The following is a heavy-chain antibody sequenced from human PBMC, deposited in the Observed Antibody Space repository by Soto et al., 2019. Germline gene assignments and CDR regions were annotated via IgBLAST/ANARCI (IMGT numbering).Heavy chain of an antibody. Sequence: PSETLSLTCTVSGGSISSRNYYWGWVRQPPGKGLEWIGSIFYSGSTYYNPSLKSRVTISVDTSKNQFSLKLSSVTAADTAVYYCARRWGRTFDYWGQGTLVTVSS. CDR1: GGSISSRNYY. J-gene: IGHJ4*02. D-gene: IGHD7-27*01. CDR3: ARRWGRTFDY. V-gene: IGHV4-39*01. CDR2: IFYSGST.